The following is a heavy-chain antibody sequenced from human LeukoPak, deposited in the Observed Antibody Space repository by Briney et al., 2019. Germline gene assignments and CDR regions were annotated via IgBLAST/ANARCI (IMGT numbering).Heavy chain of an antibody. V-gene: IGHV4-59*01. D-gene: IGHD5-18*01. CDR2: IYYSGST. Sequence: PSETLSLTCTVSGGSISSYYWSWIRQPPGKRLEWIGYIYYSGSTSYNPSLKGRVTISVDTSKNQISLKLSSVTAADTAVYYCARDLGVMVRAFDIWGQGTMVTVSS. J-gene: IGHJ3*02. CDR1: GGSISSYY. CDR3: ARDLGVMVRAFDI.